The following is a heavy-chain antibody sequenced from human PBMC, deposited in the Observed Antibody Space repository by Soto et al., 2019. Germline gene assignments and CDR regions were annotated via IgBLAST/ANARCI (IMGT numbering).Heavy chain of an antibody. Sequence: SVKVSCKAPGGTLSSYAISWVRQAPGQGLEWMGGIIPIFGTANYAQKFQGRVTITADESTSTAYMELSSLRSEDTAVYYCAAKGCCISTSCYEYYFDYWGQGTLVTVSS. CDR3: AAKGCCISTSCYEYYFDY. J-gene: IGHJ4*02. V-gene: IGHV1-69*13. CDR2: IIPIFGTA. D-gene: IGHD2-2*01. CDR1: GGTLSSYA.